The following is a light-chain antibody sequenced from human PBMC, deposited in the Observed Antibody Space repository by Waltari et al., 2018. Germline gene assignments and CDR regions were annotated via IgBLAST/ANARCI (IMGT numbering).Light chain of an antibody. CDR3: QSPDSSGTYV. CDR1: TFPKQF. Sequence: SYELTQPPSVSVSPGQTARISCSGDTFPKQFAYWYQQKPGQAPVLVIFGDNERPAGIPERFAGSSSGTTVMLTINGVQAEDEADYYCQSPDSSGTYVFGTGTKVTVL. CDR2: GDN. V-gene: IGLV3-25*03. J-gene: IGLJ1*01.